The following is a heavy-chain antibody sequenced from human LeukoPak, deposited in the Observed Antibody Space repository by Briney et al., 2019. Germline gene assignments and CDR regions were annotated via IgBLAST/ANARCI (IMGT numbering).Heavy chain of an antibody. Sequence: ASVKVSCKASGYTFTSYGISWVRQAPGQGLEWMGWISAYNGNTNYAQKLQGRVTMTTDTSTSTAYMELRSLRSDDTAVYYCARDARQDSSGSVDAFDIWGQGTMVTVSS. J-gene: IGHJ3*02. CDR3: ARDARQDSSGSVDAFDI. CDR1: GYTFTSYG. V-gene: IGHV1-18*01. CDR2: ISAYNGNT. D-gene: IGHD3-22*01.